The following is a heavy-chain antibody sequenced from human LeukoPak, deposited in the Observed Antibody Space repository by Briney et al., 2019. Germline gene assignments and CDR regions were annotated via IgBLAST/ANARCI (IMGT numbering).Heavy chain of an antibody. V-gene: IGHV3-23*01. CDR2: ISGSGGST. CDR3: AKDRWGYGDYVALLFDY. CDR1: GFTFSSYG. J-gene: IGHJ4*02. Sequence: GGSLRLSCAASGFTFSSYGMSWVRQAPGKGLEWVSAISGSGGSTYYADSVKGRFTISRDNSKNTLYLQMNSLRAEDTAVYYCAKDRWGYGDYVALLFDYWGQGTLVTVSS. D-gene: IGHD4-17*01.